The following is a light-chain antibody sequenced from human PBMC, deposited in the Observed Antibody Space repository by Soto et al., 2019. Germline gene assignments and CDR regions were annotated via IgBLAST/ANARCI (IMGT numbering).Light chain of an antibody. CDR1: QDISSW. Sequence: DIQMTQSPSSVSASVGDRVTITCRASQDISSWLAWYQQKPGKAPNLLIFSASSLESGVPSRFSGSGSGTVFTLTISSLQPEDFATYYCQQANTFPYTFGQGTKLEIK. CDR3: QQANTFPYT. J-gene: IGKJ2*01. CDR2: SAS. V-gene: IGKV1-12*01.